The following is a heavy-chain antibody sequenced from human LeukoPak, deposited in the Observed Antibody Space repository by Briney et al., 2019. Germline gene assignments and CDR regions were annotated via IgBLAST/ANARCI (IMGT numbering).Heavy chain of an antibody. CDR2: ISSSSSYI. CDR3: AREGMGLTYCDGDCPPSDY. Sequence: GGSLRLSCAASGFTFSSYSMNWVRQAPGKGLEWVSSISSSSSYIYYADSVKGRFTISRDNAKNSLYLQMNSLRAEDTAVYYCAREGMGLTYCDGDCPPSDYWGQGTLVTVSS. CDR1: GFTFSSYS. V-gene: IGHV3-21*01. D-gene: IGHD2-21*02. J-gene: IGHJ4*02.